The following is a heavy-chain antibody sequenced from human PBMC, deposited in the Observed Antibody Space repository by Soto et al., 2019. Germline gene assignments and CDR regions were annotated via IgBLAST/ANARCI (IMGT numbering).Heavy chain of an antibody. J-gene: IGHJ6*02. Sequence: QVQLVQSGAEVKKPGSSVKVSCKASGGTFSSCAISWVRQAPGQGLEWMGGIIPIFGTANYAQKFQGRVTIAADESTSTAYMELSSLRSEDTAVYYCGRHVPAAGYNYGMDVWAQGSPVTVSS. CDR1: GGTFSSCA. CDR3: GRHVPAAGYNYGMDV. D-gene: IGHD2-2*01. V-gene: IGHV1-69*12. CDR2: IIPIFGTA.